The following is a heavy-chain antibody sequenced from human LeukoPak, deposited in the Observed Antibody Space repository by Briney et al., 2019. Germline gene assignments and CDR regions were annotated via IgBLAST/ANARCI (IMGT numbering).Heavy chain of an antibody. D-gene: IGHD3-10*01. CDR3: AREPENYYGSGSYYRWYFDL. CDR2: IYSGGST. V-gene: IGHV3-53*01. CDR1: GFTVSSNY. Sequence: GGSLRLSCAASGFTVSSNYMSWVRQAPGKGLEWVSVIYSGGSTYYADSVKGRFTISRDNSKNTLYLQMNSLRAEDTAVYYCAREPENYYGSGSYYRWYFDLWGRGTLVTVSS. J-gene: IGHJ2*01.